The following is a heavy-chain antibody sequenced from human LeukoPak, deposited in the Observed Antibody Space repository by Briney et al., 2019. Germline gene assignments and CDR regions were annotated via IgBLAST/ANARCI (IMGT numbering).Heavy chain of an antibody. V-gene: IGHV1-69*06. CDR1: GGTFSSYA. CDR2: IIPIFGTA. D-gene: IGHD3-22*01. Sequence: SVKVSCKASGGTFSSYAISWVRQAPGQGLEWMGGIIPIFGTANYAQKFQGRVTITADKSTSTAYMELSRLRSDDTAVYYCARGSWDDSSGPFDYWGQGTLVTVSS. J-gene: IGHJ4*02. CDR3: ARGSWDDSSGPFDY.